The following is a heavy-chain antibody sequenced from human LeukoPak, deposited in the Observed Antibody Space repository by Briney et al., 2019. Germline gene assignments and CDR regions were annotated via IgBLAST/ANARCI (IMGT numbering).Heavy chain of an antibody. D-gene: IGHD6-6*01. J-gene: IGHJ6*02. Sequence: SVKVSCKASGGTFSSYAISWVRQAPGQGLEWMGGIIPIFGTANYAQKFQGRVTITADESTSTAYMELSSLRSEDTAVYYCAREKSSIAAFASYYHYGMDVWGQGTTVTVSS. V-gene: IGHV1-69*13. CDR2: IIPIFGTA. CDR1: GGTFSSYA. CDR3: AREKSSIAAFASYYHYGMDV.